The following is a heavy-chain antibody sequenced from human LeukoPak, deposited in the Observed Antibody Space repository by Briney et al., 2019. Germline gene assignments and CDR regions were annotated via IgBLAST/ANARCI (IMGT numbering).Heavy chain of an antibody. V-gene: IGHV1-8*01. Sequence: ASVKVSCKASGYTFTSYDINWVRQATGQGLEWMGWMNPDSGNTGYAQRFQGRVTMTRNTSITTAYMELSSLGSEDTAVYYCARRYVERVGRRFDPWGQGTLVTVSS. CDR2: MNPDSGNT. D-gene: IGHD1-1*01. CDR1: GYTFTSYD. J-gene: IGHJ5*02. CDR3: ARRYVERVGRRFDP.